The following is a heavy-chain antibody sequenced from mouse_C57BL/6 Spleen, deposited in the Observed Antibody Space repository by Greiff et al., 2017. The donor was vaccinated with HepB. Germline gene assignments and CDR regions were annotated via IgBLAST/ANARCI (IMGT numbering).Heavy chain of an antibody. CDR2: ISSGSSTI. V-gene: IGHV5-17*01. Sequence: EVKVVDSGGGLVKPGGSLKLSCAASGFTFSDYGMHWVRQAPEKGLEWVAYISSGSSTIYYADTVKGRFTISRDNAKNTLFLQMTSLRSEDTAMYYCARQDGYSWFAYWGQGTLVTVSA. D-gene: IGHD2-3*01. CDR1: GFTFSDYG. CDR3: ARQDGYSWFAY. J-gene: IGHJ3*01.